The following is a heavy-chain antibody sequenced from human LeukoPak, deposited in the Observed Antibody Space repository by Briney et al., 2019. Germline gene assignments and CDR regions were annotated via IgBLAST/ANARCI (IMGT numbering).Heavy chain of an antibody. V-gene: IGHV4-59*12. CDR1: GGSISGYY. CDR3: ARDSGSGSFGD. J-gene: IGHJ4*02. D-gene: IGHD3-10*01. CDR2: ISYSGST. Sequence: SETLSLTCTVSGGSISGYYWSWIRQPPGKGLEWIAYISYSGSTNYNPSLKSRVTISVDTSKNQFSLRLSSVTAADTAVYYCARDSGSGSFGDWGQGTLVTVSS.